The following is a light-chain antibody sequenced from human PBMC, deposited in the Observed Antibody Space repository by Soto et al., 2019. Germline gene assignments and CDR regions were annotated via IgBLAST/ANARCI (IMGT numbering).Light chain of an antibody. J-gene: IGKJ4*01. Sequence: EIVLTQSPATLSLSPGERVTLSCRASQSVSRYLAWYQHKPGQAPRLLIYDASNRATGIPARFSGSGSGTDFTLTISSLEPEDSAVYYCQQRGVWPLTFGGGTKVEIK. CDR2: DAS. CDR3: QQRGVWPLT. CDR1: QSVSRY. V-gene: IGKV3-11*01.